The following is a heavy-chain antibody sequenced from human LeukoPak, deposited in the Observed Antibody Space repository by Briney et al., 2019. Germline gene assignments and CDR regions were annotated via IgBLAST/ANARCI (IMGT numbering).Heavy chain of an antibody. CDR1: GGSISSSHFY. Sequence: SETLSLTCTVSGGSISSSHFYWGWIRQPPGKGLEWIANVYYSGSTYYNPSLKSRVTISIDTSKNQFSLRLDSVTAADTAVYYCARDPHYDSSGYYDYWGQGTLVTVSS. CDR2: VYYSGST. J-gene: IGHJ4*02. CDR3: ARDPHYDSSGYYDY. D-gene: IGHD3-22*01. V-gene: IGHV4-39*07.